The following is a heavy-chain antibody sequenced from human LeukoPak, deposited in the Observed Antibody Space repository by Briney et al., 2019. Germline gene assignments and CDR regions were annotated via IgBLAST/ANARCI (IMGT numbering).Heavy chain of an antibody. CDR2: ISGSGDST. V-gene: IGHV3-23*01. D-gene: IGHD3-10*01. Sequence: GGSLRLSCAASGFTFSSNSMTWVRQTPGKGLGWVSGISGSGDSTYYADSVKGRFTISRDNSRNTLYLQMSSLRAEDTAVYYCAKWSGFGDDWGQGTLVTVSS. J-gene: IGHJ4*02. CDR3: AKWSGFGDD. CDR1: GFTFSSNS.